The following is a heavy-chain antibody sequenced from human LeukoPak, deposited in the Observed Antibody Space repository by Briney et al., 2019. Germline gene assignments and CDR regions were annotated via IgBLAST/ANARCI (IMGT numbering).Heavy chain of an antibody. CDR1: GYTFTGYY. D-gene: IGHD4-23*01. V-gene: IGHV1-46*01. Sequence: ASVKVSCKASGYTFTGYYMHWVRQAPGQGLEWMGIINPSGGSTSYAQKFQGRVTMTRDMSTSTVYMELSSLRSEDTAVYYCAREAVVTGNWFDPWGQGTLVTVSS. J-gene: IGHJ5*02. CDR3: AREAVVTGNWFDP. CDR2: INPSGGST.